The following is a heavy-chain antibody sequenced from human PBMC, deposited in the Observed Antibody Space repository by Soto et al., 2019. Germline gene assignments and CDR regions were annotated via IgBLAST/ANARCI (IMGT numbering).Heavy chain of an antibody. J-gene: IGHJ4*02. D-gene: IGHD2-15*01. CDR3: ASSPRGGNANHFAY. V-gene: IGHV3-30-3*01. CDR2: ISYDGSNK. CDR1: GFTFSSYA. Sequence: PGGSLRLSCAASGFTFSSYAMHWVRQAPGKGLEWVAVISYDGSNKYYADSVKGRFTISRDNSKNTLYLQMNSLRAEDTAVYYCASSPRGGNANHFAYWGQGTLVTVSS.